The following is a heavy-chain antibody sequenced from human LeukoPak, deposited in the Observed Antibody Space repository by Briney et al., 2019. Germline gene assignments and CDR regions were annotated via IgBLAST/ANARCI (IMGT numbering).Heavy chain of an antibody. CDR2: INPNSGGT. Sequence: GASVKVSCKASGYTFTSYGISWVRQAPGQGLEWMGWINPNSGGTNYAQKFQGRVTMTRDTSISTAYMELSRLRSDDTAVYYCARVHGLAAAGKFDYWGQGTLVTVSS. V-gene: IGHV1-2*02. CDR3: ARVHGLAAAGKFDY. J-gene: IGHJ4*02. D-gene: IGHD6-13*01. CDR1: GYTFTSYG.